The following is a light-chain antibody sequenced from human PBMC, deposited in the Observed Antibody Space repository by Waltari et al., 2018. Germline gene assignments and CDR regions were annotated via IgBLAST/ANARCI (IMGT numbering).Light chain of an antibody. CDR2: KDS. V-gene: IGLV3-25*03. Sequence: SYELTQPPSVSVSPGQTARVTCSGDALPKQYAYWYQQKPGQAPLLVIYKDSERPSGIPERFSGSSPGTTVTLTISGVKAEDEADYYCQSADSSGTYWLFGGGTTLTVL. CDR3: QSADSSGTYWL. J-gene: IGLJ3*02. CDR1: ALPKQY.